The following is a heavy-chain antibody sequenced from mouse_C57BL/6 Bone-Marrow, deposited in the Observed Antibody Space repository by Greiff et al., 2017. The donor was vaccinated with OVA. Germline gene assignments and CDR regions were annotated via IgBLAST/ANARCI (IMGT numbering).Heavy chain of an antibody. CDR1: GYTFTDYN. CDR2: INPNNGGT. CDR3: ARGDMSNQAWFAY. J-gene: IGHJ3*01. D-gene: IGHD2-5*01. Sequence: EVKLQESGPELVKPGASVKIPCKASGYTFTDYNMDWVKQSHGKSLEWIGDINPNNGGTIYNQKFKGKATLTVDKSSSTAYMELRSLTSEDTAVYYCARGDMSNQAWFAYWGQGTLVTVSA. V-gene: IGHV1-18*01.